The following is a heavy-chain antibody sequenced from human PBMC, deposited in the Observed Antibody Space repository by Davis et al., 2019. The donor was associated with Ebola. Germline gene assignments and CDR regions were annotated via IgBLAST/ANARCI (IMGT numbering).Heavy chain of an antibody. Sequence: GSLRLSCTVTGSFISSYYWSWVRQPAGKGLEWSGRIYTSGSTDYNPSLKSRLTISLDTSKRQFSLKLSSVTAADTAVYYCARGLYPWELDYWGQGTLVTVSS. CDR2: IYTSGST. CDR3: ARGLYPWELDY. CDR1: GSFISSYY. J-gene: IGHJ4*02. D-gene: IGHD1-1*01. V-gene: IGHV4-4*07.